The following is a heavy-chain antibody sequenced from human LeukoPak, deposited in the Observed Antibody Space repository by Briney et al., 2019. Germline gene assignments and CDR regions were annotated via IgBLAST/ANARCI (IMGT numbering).Heavy chain of an antibody. Sequence: GGSLRLSCAASGFTFSSYAMSWVRKAPGKGLEWVSAISGSGGSTYYADSVKGRFTISRDNSKNTLYLQMNSLRAEDTAVYYCASTDYYDSSGYYSEPFDYWGQGTLVTVSS. V-gene: IGHV3-23*01. CDR1: GFTFSSYA. D-gene: IGHD3-22*01. CDR2: ISGSGGST. CDR3: ASTDYYDSSGYYSEPFDY. J-gene: IGHJ4*02.